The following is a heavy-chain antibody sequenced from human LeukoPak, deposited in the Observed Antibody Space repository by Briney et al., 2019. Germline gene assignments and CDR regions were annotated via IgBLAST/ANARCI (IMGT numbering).Heavy chain of an antibody. D-gene: IGHD2-15*01. CDR3: PKEAQDCSGRGCYSSYFDF. V-gene: IGHV3-74*01. CDR1: GFTFSSYW. Sequence: PGGSLRLSCAASGFTFSSYWMHWVRQGPGKGLVWVSRINPDGSGTSHADSVKGRFTISRDNAKNTLYLQMSSLRVEDTAIYYCPKEAQDCSGRGCYSSYFDFWGQGSLVTVSS. CDR2: INPDGSGT. J-gene: IGHJ4*02.